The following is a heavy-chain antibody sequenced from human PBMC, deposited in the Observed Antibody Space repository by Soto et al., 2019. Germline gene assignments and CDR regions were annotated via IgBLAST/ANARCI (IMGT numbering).Heavy chain of an antibody. J-gene: IGHJ4*02. CDR2: IIPIFGTA. Sequence: ASVKVSCKASGGTFSSYAISWVRQAPGQGLEWMGGIIPIFGTANYAQKFQGRVTITADESTSTAYMELSSLRSEDTAVYYCASPGVFYGWNYFDYWGQGTLVTVSS. V-gene: IGHV1-69*13. CDR3: ASPGVFYGWNYFDY. D-gene: IGHD2-8*01. CDR1: GGTFSSYA.